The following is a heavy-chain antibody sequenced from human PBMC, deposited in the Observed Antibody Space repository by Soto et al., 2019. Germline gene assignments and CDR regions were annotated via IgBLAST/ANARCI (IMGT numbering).Heavy chain of an antibody. J-gene: IGHJ6*03. CDR2: INHSGST. V-gene: IGHV4-34*01. Sequence: SETLSLTCAVYGGSFSGYYWSWIRQPPGKGLEWIGEINHSGSTNYNPSLKSRVTISVDTSKNQFSLKLSSVTTADTAVYYCARGDRYCSGGSCYRRIDYYYYYYMDVWGKGTTVTVSS. CDR3: ARGDRYCSGGSCYRRIDYYYYYYMDV. CDR1: GGSFSGYY. D-gene: IGHD2-15*01.